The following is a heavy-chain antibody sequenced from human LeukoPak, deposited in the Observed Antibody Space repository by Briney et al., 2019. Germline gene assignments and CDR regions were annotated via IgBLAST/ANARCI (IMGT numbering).Heavy chain of an antibody. Sequence: PGGSLRLSCAASGFTFSSYAMSWVRRAPGKGLEWVSAISGSGGSTYYADSVKGRSTISRDNPKNTLYLQMNSLGAEDTAVYYCAKEFYYGSGSPFDYWGQGTLVTVSS. J-gene: IGHJ4*02. CDR2: ISGSGGST. CDR1: GFTFSSYA. D-gene: IGHD3-10*01. V-gene: IGHV3-23*01. CDR3: AKEFYYGSGSPFDY.